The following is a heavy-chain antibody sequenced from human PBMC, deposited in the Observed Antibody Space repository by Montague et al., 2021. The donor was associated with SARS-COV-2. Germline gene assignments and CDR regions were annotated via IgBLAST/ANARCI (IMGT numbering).Heavy chain of an antibody. CDR3: ARNSFRARFLDWSFYFTF. Sequence: LRLSCAASGFTLSSYALHWVRQPPGKGLEWIGEINHGGTTNFNPALKSRVTMSVDTSKNQFSLTLTSVTAADTAIYFCARNSFRARFLDWSFYFTFWGQGSVVTVSS. V-gene: IGHV4-34*01. D-gene: IGHD3/OR15-3a*01. CDR2: INHGGTT. J-gene: IGHJ4*02. CDR1: GFTLSSYA.